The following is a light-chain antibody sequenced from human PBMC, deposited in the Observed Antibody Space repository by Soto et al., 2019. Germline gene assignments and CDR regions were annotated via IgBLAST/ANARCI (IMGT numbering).Light chain of an antibody. V-gene: IGKV3D-20*02. CDR2: GAS. J-gene: IGKJ5*01. CDR3: QQHNKWPLT. CDR1: QSVSSSY. Sequence: EIVLTQSPGTLSLSPGERATLSCRASQSVSSSYLAWYQQKPGQAPRLLIYGASSRATGIPDRFSGSGSGTEFTLTISSLQSEDFAVYYCQQHNKWPLTFGQGTRLENK.